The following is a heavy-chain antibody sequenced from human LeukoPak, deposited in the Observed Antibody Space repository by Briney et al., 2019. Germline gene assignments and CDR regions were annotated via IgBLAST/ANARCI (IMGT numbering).Heavy chain of an antibody. Sequence: SETLSLTCSASGGSISSYIWSWIRQPPGKGLEWIGYIYTSGSTDYNPSLKSRVTMSVDRSKNQFSLKLNSVTAADTAFYYCARQPGTGGINLWGQGTLVTVSS. V-gene: IGHV4-4*09. D-gene: IGHD3-16*01. J-gene: IGHJ4*02. CDR2: IYTSGST. CDR3: ARQPGTGGINL. CDR1: GGSISSYI.